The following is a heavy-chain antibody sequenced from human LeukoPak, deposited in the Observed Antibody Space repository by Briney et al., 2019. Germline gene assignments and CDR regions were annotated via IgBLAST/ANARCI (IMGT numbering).Heavy chain of an antibody. Sequence: SETLSLTCTVSGGSISTSNYHWGWIRQPPGKGLQWIASIYYSGTTYYNPSLKSRVTISIDTSKHQFSLKLSSVTAADTAVYYCARDVLATITGYYFDYWGQGTLVTVSS. CDR2: IYYSGTT. D-gene: IGHD5-24*01. CDR1: GGSISTSNYH. CDR3: ARDVLATITGYYFDY. J-gene: IGHJ4*02. V-gene: IGHV4-39*07.